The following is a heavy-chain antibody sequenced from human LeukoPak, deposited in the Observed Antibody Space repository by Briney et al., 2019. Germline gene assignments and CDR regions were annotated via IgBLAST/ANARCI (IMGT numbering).Heavy chain of an antibody. CDR1: GGSISSYY. J-gene: IGHJ4*02. Sequence: PSETLSLACTVSGGSISSYYWSWIRQPPGKGLEWIGYIYYSGSTNYNPSLKSRVTISVDTSKNQFSLKLSSVTAADTAVYYCARTRSIAAAGRKGKFDYWGQGTLVTVSS. V-gene: IGHV4-59*12. CDR2: IYYSGST. CDR3: ARTRSIAAAGRKGKFDY. D-gene: IGHD6-13*01.